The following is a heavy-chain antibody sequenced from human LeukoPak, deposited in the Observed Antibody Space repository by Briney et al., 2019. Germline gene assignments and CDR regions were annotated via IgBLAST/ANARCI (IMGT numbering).Heavy chain of an antibody. J-gene: IGHJ4*02. Sequence: GGSLRLSCAASGFTFSSYAMHWVRQAPGKGLERVSAISGNDDRTYYADSVKGRFTISRDNSKNTLYLQMNSLRAEDTAVYYCARAKEEDKRDWWGCFGYWGQGTLVTVSS. CDR2: ISGNDDRT. CDR3: ARAKEEDKRDWWGCFGY. CDR1: GFTFSSYA. D-gene: IGHD2-8*02. V-gene: IGHV3-23*01.